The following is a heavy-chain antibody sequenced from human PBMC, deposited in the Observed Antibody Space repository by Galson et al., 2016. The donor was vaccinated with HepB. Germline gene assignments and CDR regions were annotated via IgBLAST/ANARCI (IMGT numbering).Heavy chain of an antibody. CDR3: ARAWGNYGMDV. V-gene: IGHV3-23*01. CDR1: GFTFSSYA. J-gene: IGHJ6*02. CDR2: ITGSGTST. Sequence: SLRLSCAASGFTFSSYAMSFVRQAPGKGLEWVSAITGSGTSTYYADSVKGRFTFSRDNSKNTLYLQMNSLRAEDTAVYYCARAWGNYGMDVWGQGTTVTVSS. D-gene: IGHD7-27*01.